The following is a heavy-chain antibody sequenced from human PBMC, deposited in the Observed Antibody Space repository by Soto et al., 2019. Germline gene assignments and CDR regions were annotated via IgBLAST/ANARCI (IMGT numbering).Heavy chain of an antibody. CDR1: GGSFSGYY. V-gene: IGHV4-34*01. D-gene: IGHD6-19*01. J-gene: IGHJ6*02. CDR2: INHSGST. CDR3: ARARAVATPRYYYYYGMDV. Sequence: SETLSLTCAVYGGSFSGYYWSWIRQPPGKGLEWIGEINHSGSTNYNPSLKSRVTISVDTSKNQFSLKLSSVTAADTAVYYCARARAVATPRYYYYYGMDVWGQGTTVTVSS.